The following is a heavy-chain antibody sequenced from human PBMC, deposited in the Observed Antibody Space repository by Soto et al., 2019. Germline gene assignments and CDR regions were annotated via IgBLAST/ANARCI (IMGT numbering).Heavy chain of an antibody. CDR3: ARVGIAAAPRIGGMDV. V-gene: IGHV1-69*06. Sequence: SVKVSCKASGGTFSSYAISWVRQAPGQGLEWMGGVIPIFGTANYAQKFQGRVTITADKSTSTAYMELSSLRSEDTAVYYCARVGIAAAPRIGGMDVWGQGTTVTVSS. CDR1: GGTFSSYA. J-gene: IGHJ6*02. D-gene: IGHD6-13*01. CDR2: VIPIFGTA.